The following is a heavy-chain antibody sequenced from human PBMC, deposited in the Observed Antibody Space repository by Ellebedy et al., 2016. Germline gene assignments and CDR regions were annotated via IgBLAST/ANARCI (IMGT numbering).Heavy chain of an antibody. Sequence: SETLSLTXAVYGGSFSGYYWSWIRQPPGKGLEWIGEINHSGSTNYNPSLKSRVTISVDTSKNQFSLKLSSVTAADTAVYYCARGVGSMIVVVTTYDYWGQGTLVTVSS. D-gene: IGHD3-22*01. CDR1: GGSFSGYY. CDR3: ARGVGSMIVVVTTYDY. V-gene: IGHV4-34*01. J-gene: IGHJ4*02. CDR2: INHSGST.